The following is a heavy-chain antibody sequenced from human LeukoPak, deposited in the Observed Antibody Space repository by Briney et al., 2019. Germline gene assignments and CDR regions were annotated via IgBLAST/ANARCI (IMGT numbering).Heavy chain of an antibody. Sequence: GGSLRLSCVASGFTFSSHWMSWVRQAPGKGLEWVANIKQDGSEKKYVDSVKGRLTISRDNAKNSLYLQMNSLRAEDTAVYYCARDREYYDSSGYDYWGQGTLVTVSS. D-gene: IGHD3-22*01. V-gene: IGHV3-7*01. J-gene: IGHJ4*02. CDR2: IKQDGSEK. CDR3: ARDREYYDSSGYDY. CDR1: GFTFSSHW.